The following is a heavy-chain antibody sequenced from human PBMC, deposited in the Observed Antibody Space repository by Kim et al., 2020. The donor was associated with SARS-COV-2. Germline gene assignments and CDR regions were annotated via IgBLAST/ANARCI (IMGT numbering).Heavy chain of an antibody. D-gene: IGHD2-2*01. J-gene: IGHJ4*02. V-gene: IGHV3-53*04. CDR3: ARLYCSSTSCSKQGGDY. Sequence: VKGRFTISRNNSKTTLYLQMNSLRAEDTAVYYCARLYCSSTSCSKQGGDYWGQGTLVTVSS.